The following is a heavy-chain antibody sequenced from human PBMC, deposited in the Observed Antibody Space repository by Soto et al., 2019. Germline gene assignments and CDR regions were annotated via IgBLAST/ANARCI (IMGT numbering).Heavy chain of an antibody. D-gene: IGHD5-12*01. CDR2: IFSNDEK. V-gene: IGHV2-26*01. J-gene: IGHJ3*02. Sequence: QVTLRESGPVLVKPTETLTLTCTVSGFSLSNARMGVSWIRQPPGKALEWLAHIFSNDEKSYSTSLKSRLTSSKDTSKSQVVLTMTNMDPVDTATYYCARMTSMDSGYALQAFDIWGQGTMVTVSS. CDR3: ARMTSMDSGYALQAFDI. CDR1: GFSLSNARMG.